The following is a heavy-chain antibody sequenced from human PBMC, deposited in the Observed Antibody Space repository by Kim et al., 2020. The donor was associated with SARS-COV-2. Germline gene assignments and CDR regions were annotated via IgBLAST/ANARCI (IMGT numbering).Heavy chain of an antibody. CDR3: ARDPHDYGVPNDAFDI. CDR2: IWYDGSNK. V-gene: IGHV3-33*01. J-gene: IGHJ3*02. CDR1: GFTFSSYG. D-gene: IGHD4-17*01. Sequence: GGSLRLSCAASGFTFSSYGMHWVRQAPGKGLEWVAVIWYDGSNKYYADSVKGRFTISRDNSKNTLYLQMNSLRAEDTAVYYCARDPHDYGVPNDAFDIWGQGTMVTVSS.